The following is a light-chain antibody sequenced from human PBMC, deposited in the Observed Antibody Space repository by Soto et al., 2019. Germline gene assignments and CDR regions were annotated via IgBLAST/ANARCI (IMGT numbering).Light chain of an antibody. Sequence: EIVLTQSPDTLSFSPGERATLSCRASQSINKYLAWYQQKPGQAPRLLIYDASNRATGIPARFSGSGSGTDFTLSISSLEPEDFAVYYCQQRSNWRGTFGGGTRVEIK. CDR3: QQRSNWRGT. CDR1: QSINKY. CDR2: DAS. V-gene: IGKV3-11*01. J-gene: IGKJ4*01.